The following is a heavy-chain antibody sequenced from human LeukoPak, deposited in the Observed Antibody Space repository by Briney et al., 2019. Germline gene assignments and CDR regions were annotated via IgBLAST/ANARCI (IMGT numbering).Heavy chain of an antibody. V-gene: IGHV4-4*07. CDR1: GGSISSYY. D-gene: IGHD2-21*01. CDR3: ARIFPGSWIDP. J-gene: IGHJ5*02. Sequence: SETLSLTCAVSGGSISSYYWIGVRQPAGKGLEWIGRIYTSGSTNYNPSLKSRVTMSVDTSKNQFSLKLSSVTAADTAVYYCARIFPGSWIDPWGQGTLVTVSS. CDR2: IYTSGST.